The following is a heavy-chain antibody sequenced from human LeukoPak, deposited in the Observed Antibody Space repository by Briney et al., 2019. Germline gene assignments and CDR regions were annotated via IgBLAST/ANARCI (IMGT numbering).Heavy chain of an antibody. V-gene: IGHV1-3*03. CDR3: ARTMVGTTTYSAFDY. CDR1: GNIFTTSA. CDR2: INAGNGDT. D-gene: IGHD1-26*01. J-gene: IGHJ4*02. Sequence: ASVKVSCEASGNIFTTSAMHWVRQAPGQRLEWMGWINAGNGDTKYSQEFQGRVTITRDTSASTAYMELSSLRSEDMAVYYCARTMVGTTTYSAFDYWGQGTLVTVSS.